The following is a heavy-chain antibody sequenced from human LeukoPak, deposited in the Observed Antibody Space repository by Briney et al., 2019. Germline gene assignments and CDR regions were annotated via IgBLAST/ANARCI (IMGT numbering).Heavy chain of an antibody. Sequence: SGGSLRLSCAASGFTFSSYAMSWVRQAPGKGLEWVSAISGSGGSTYYADSVKGRFTISRDNSKNTLYLQMNSLRAEDTAVYYCARVPYDFWSGYQDFDYWGQGTLVAVSS. V-gene: IGHV3-23*01. CDR1: GFTFSSYA. CDR2: ISGSGGST. D-gene: IGHD3-3*01. J-gene: IGHJ4*02. CDR3: ARVPYDFWSGYQDFDY.